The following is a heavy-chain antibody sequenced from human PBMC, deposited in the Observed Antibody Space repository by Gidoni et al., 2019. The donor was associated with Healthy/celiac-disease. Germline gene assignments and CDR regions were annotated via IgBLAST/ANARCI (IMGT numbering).Heavy chain of an antibody. D-gene: IGHD6-6*01. J-gene: IGHJ6*02. Sequence: QVQLVESGGGVVQPGRSLRLSCAASGFTFSSYAMHWVRQAPGKGLEWGSVISYDGSNKYYADSVKGRFTISRDNSKNTLYLQMNSLRAEDTAVYYCARASIAAQANYYYYGMDVWGQGTTVTVSS. V-gene: IGHV3-30-3*01. CDR1: GFTFSSYA. CDR2: ISYDGSNK. CDR3: ARASIAAQANYYYYGMDV.